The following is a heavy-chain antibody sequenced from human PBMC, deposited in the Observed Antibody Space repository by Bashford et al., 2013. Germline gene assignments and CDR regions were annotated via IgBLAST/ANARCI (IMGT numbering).Heavy chain of an antibody. Sequence: ASVKVSCKASGYTFIRYYMHWVRQAPGQGLEWMGIINPSGGSTSYAQKFQGRVTVTRDTSTSTVYMELSSLRSEDTAVYYCARDRETDTAMVTNDYWGRGNPGHRLL. J-gene: IGHJ4*02. V-gene: IGHV1-46*01. CDR3: ARDRETDTAMVTNDY. D-gene: IGHD5-18*01. CDR1: GYTFIRYY. CDR2: INPSGGST.